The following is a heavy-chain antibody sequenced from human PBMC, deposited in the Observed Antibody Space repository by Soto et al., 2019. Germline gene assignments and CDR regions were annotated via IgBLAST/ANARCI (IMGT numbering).Heavy chain of an antibody. V-gene: IGHV3-15*01. CDR2: IKSKTDGGTT. Sequence: GVSLRLSCAASEFTFIYAWMSWVRQAPGKGLEWVGRIKSKTDGGTTDYAAPVIGRFTISRDESQKTLYLQMNSLKTEDTAVYYCTSLYYGHWGQGTLVPGSS. J-gene: IGHJ4*02. D-gene: IGHD3-16*02. CDR3: TSLYYGH. CDR1: EFTFIYAW.